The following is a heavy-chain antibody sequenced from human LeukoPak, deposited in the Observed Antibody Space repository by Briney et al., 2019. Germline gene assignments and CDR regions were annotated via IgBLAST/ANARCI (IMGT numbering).Heavy chain of an antibody. CDR2: ISSSSSYI. Sequence: GGSLRLSCAASGFTFSSYSMMWVRQAPGKGLEWVSSISSSSSYIYYADSVKGRFTISRDNAKNSLYLQMNSLRAEDTAVYYCAKGAYGDYPGWFDPWGQGTLVTVSS. CDR3: AKGAYGDYPGWFDP. V-gene: IGHV3-21*04. J-gene: IGHJ5*02. D-gene: IGHD4-17*01. CDR1: GFTFSSYS.